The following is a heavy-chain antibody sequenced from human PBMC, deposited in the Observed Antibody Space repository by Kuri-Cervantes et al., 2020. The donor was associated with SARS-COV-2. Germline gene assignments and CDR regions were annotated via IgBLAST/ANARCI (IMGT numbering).Heavy chain of an antibody. V-gene: IGHV3-11*04. CDR1: GFTFSDYY. J-gene: IGHJ4*02. D-gene: IGHD3-22*01. Sequence: GGSLRLSCAASGFTFSDYYMSWIRQAPGKGLEWVSYISSSGSTIYYADSVKGRFTISRDNAKNSLYPQMNSLRAEDTAVYYCAMKSTRNNYYDSSGSFDYWGQGTLVTVSS. CDR3: AMKSTRNNYYDSSGSFDY. CDR2: ISSSGSTI.